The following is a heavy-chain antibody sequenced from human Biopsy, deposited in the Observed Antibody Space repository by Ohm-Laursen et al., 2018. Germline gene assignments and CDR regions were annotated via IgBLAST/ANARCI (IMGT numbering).Heavy chain of an antibody. CDR1: GFTFSSYA. CDR2: ISGNSDII. J-gene: IGHJ4*02. Sequence: SLRLSCAASGFTFSSYAMTWFRQAPGKGLEWVSTISGNSDIIYDTDSVKGRFTISRDNSKNTLYLQMNSLRADDTAVYYCALADAQTVTHFDYWGQGTLVTVSS. D-gene: IGHD4-17*01. CDR3: ALADAQTVTHFDY. V-gene: IGHV3-23*01.